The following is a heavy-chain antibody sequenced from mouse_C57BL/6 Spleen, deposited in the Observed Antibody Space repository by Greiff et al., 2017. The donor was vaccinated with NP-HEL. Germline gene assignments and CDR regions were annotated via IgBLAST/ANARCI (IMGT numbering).Heavy chain of an antibody. CDR3: ARQLRLRSMDY. CDR1: GFTFTDYY. V-gene: IGHV7-3*01. D-gene: IGHD3-2*02. CDR2: IRNKANGYTT. Sequence: EVKLMESGGGLVQPGGSLSLSCAASGFTFTDYYMSWVRQPPGKALEWLGFIRNKANGYTTEYSASVKGRFTISRDNSQSILYLQMNALRAEDSATYYCARQLRLRSMDYWGQGTSVTVSS. J-gene: IGHJ4*01.